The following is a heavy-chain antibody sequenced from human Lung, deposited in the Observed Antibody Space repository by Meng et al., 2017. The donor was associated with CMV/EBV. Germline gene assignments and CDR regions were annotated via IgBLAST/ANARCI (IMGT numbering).Heavy chain of an antibody. Sequence: AXVXVSCKASGYTFTGHYMHWVRQAPGQGLEWMGWIHPNTGGTNYAQNFQGRVTLTRDTSIRTVYMELSSLRSDDTAMYYCARDDNWGPDYWGQGTLVTVSS. CDR3: ARDDNWGPDY. CDR2: IHPNTGGT. CDR1: GYTFTGHY. D-gene: IGHD7-27*01. J-gene: IGHJ4*02. V-gene: IGHV1-2*02.